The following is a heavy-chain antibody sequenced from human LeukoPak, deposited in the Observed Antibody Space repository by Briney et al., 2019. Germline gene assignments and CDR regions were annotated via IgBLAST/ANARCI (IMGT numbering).Heavy chain of an antibody. Sequence: SETLSLTCTVSGGSISSYYWSWLRQPPGKGLEWIGYIYYSGSTNYNPSLKSRVTISVDTSKNQFSLKLSSVTAADTAVYYCALTWIAAAGLYFDYWGQGTLVTVSS. CDR1: GGSISSYY. D-gene: IGHD6-13*01. J-gene: IGHJ4*02. CDR2: IYYSGST. CDR3: ALTWIAAAGLYFDY. V-gene: IGHV4-59*01.